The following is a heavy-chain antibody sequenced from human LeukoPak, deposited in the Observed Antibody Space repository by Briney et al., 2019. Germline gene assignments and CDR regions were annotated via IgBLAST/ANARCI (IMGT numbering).Heavy chain of an antibody. J-gene: IGHJ4*02. V-gene: IGHV3-23*01. CDR3: AKGMVRRAAAVDY. Sequence: GGSLRLSCAASGFTFSSYGMHWVRQAPGKGLEWVSAISGSGSNTYYADSMKGRFTISRDNSKNTLYLQMNSLRAEDTAVYYCAKGMVRRAAAVDYWGRGTLVTVSS. D-gene: IGHD2-2*01. CDR1: GFTFSSYG. CDR2: ISGSGSNT.